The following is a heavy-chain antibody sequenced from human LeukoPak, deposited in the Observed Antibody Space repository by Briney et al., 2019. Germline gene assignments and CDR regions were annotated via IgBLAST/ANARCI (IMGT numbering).Heavy chain of an antibody. CDR3: ARVTRYSSSWYDYYYYYMDV. CDR2: IYYSGST. J-gene: IGHJ6*03. Sequence: SETLSLTCTVSAGSISSSSYSWGWIRQPPGKGLEWIGSIYYSGSTYYNPSLKSRVTISVDTSKNQFSLKLSSVTAADTAVYYCARVTRYSSSWYDYYYYYMDVWGKGTTVTVSS. CDR1: AGSISSSSYS. V-gene: IGHV4-39*07. D-gene: IGHD6-13*01.